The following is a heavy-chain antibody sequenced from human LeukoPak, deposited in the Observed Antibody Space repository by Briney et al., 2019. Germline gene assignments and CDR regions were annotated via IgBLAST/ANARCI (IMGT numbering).Heavy chain of an antibody. V-gene: IGHV3-23*01. CDR3: ARDRTTTGLLLAGLMEY. Sequence: GGSLRLSCAASGFTFSSYAMTWVRQAPGKGLEWVSAISAGGGGTYYADSVKGRFTISRDNSKSTLYLQMDSLRAEDTALYYCARDRTTTGLLLAGLMEYWGQATLVTVSS. CDR2: ISAGGGGT. D-gene: IGHD2/OR15-2a*01. CDR1: GFTFSSYA. J-gene: IGHJ4*02.